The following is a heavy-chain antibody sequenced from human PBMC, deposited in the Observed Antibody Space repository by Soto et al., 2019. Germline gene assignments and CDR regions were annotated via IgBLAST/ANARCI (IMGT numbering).Heavy chain of an antibody. CDR1: GVSISSVGYS. V-gene: IGHV4-30-2*01. CDR2: IYHSGST. J-gene: IGHJ5*02. CDR3: ARDRAGPRRSWFDP. Sequence: PSETQSLTCAVSGVSISSVGYSWICLREPPGKGLEWIGYIYHSGSTYYNPSLKSRVTISVDRSKNQFSLKLSSVTAADTAVYYCARDRAGPRRSWFDPWGQGTLVTGSS.